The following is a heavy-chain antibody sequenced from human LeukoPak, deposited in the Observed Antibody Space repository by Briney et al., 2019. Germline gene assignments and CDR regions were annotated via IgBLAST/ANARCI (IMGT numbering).Heavy chain of an antibody. CDR3: ARGAPYQYYMDV. Sequence: GGSLRLSCAASGFTFSNYWMHWVRQVPGKGLVWVSRINTDESRTNYADSVEGRFTISRDNAKNTLYLQMNSLRADDTAVYYCARGAPYQYYMDVWGKGTTVTVSS. J-gene: IGHJ6*03. CDR2: INTDESRT. V-gene: IGHV3-74*01. CDR1: GFTFSNYW.